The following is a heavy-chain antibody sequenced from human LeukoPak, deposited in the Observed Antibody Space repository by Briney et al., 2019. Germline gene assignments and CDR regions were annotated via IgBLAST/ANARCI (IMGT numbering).Heavy chain of an antibody. Sequence: ASVTVSCKASGYTFTGYYMHWVRQAPGQGLEWMGWINPNSGGTNYAQKFQGRVTITRDTSISTAYMELSRLRSDDTAVYYCARGSYYDSSGYHSDDAFDIWGQGTMVTVSS. CDR1: GYTFTGYY. D-gene: IGHD3-22*01. J-gene: IGHJ3*02. CDR3: ARGSYYDSSGYHSDDAFDI. CDR2: INPNSGGT. V-gene: IGHV1-2*02.